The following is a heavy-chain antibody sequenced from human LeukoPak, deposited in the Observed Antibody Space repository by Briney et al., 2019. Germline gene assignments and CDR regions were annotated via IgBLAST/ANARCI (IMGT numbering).Heavy chain of an antibody. CDR1: GYTFTSYG. CDR2: ISAYNGNT. D-gene: IGHD4-17*01. V-gene: IGHV1-18*01. CDR3: ANTPNGDLSLYYFDY. Sequence: GASVKVSCKASGYTFTSYGISWVRQAPGQGLEWMGWISAYNGNTNYAQKLQGRVTMTTDTSTSTAYMELSSLRSEDTAVYYCANTPNGDLSLYYFDYWGQGTLVTVSS. J-gene: IGHJ4*02.